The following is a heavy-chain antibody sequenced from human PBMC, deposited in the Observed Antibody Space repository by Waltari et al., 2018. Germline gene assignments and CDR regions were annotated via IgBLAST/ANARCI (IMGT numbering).Heavy chain of an antibody. V-gene: IGHV4-59*01. Sequence: QVQLQESGPGLVKPSETLSLTCTVSGGSISSYYWSWIRQPPGKGLEWIGYIYYSGSTNYNPSLKSRVTISVDTSKNQFSLKLSSVTAADTAVYYCAREGIAAAGTLYYYYYMDVWGKGTTVTVSS. CDR3: AREGIAAAGTLYYYYYMDV. CDR2: IYYSGST. J-gene: IGHJ6*03. D-gene: IGHD6-13*01. CDR1: GGSISSYY.